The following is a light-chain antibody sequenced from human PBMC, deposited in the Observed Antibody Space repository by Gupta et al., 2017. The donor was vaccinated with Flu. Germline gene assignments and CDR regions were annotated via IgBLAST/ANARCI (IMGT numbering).Light chain of an antibody. CDR1: VGPKHF. Sequence: SYALPQPPSVSVSPGQTARITCSGDVGPKHFTYWHQHKTGQARVLVIYKDRGRTATVPERFSGSTAGTTVTVTISGVKEEEAADYYWHSADSSGDWIFGGGTKVTVL. J-gene: IGLJ2*01. CDR2: KDR. V-gene: IGLV3-25*02. CDR3: HSADSSGDWI.